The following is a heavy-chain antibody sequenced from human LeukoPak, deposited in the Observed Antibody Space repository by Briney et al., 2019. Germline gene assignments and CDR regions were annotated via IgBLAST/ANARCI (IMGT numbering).Heavy chain of an antibody. CDR2: INPNSGGT. CDR1: GYTFTGYY. Sequence: GASVKVSCKASGYTFTGYYMHWVRQAPGQGLEWMGWINPNSGGTNYAQKFQGRVTMTRDTSISTAYMELSRLRSDDTAVYYCAREYRNNWNDVWGFDYWGQGTLVTVSS. J-gene: IGHJ4*02. D-gene: IGHD1-20*01. CDR3: AREYRNNWNDVWGFDY. V-gene: IGHV1-2*02.